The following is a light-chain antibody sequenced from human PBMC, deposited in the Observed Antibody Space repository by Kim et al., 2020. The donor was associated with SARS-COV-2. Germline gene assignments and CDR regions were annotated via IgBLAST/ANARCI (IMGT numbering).Light chain of an antibody. CDR2: TNN. CDR3: AVWDDSLNGPV. Sequence: GQRVTISGSGSSSNMGSHTVNWYQQFPGTAPKLVVYTNNQRPSGVPDRFSGSKSGTSASLAISGLQVEDEAEFYCAVWDDSLNGPVFGGGTKVTVL. V-gene: IGLV1-44*01. J-gene: IGLJ2*01. CDR1: SSNMGSHT.